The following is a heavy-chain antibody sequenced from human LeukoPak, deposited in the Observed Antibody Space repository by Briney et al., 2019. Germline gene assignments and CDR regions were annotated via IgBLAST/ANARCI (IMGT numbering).Heavy chain of an antibody. D-gene: IGHD6-13*01. V-gene: IGHV1-2*02. J-gene: IGHJ5*02. CDR2: INPNSGGT. CDR1: GYTFTGYY. CDR3: ARDQQLVKGWIDP. Sequence: ASVKVSCKASGYTFTGYYMHWVRQAPGQGLEWMGWINPNSGGTSYAQKFQGRVTMTRDTSISTAYMELSRLRSDDTAVYYCARDQQLVKGWIDPWGQGTLVTVSS.